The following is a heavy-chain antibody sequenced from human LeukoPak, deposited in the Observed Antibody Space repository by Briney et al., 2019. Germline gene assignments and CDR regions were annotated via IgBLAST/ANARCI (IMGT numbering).Heavy chain of an antibody. D-gene: IGHD1-26*01. CDR1: AAPITSYY. Sequence: PSETLSLTCTVSAAPITSYYWSWIRQPPGKGLEWIGYIYYSGSTNYNPSLKSRVAISVDTSKNQVSLRLSSVTAADTAVYYCARGGSIVGATPHDAFDIWGQGAVVTVS. V-gene: IGHV4-59*01. J-gene: IGHJ3*02. CDR2: IYYSGST. CDR3: ARGGSIVGATPHDAFDI.